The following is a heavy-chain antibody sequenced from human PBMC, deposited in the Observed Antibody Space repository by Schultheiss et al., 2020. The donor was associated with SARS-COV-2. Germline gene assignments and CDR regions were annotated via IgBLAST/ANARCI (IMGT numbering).Heavy chain of an antibody. CDR2: ISWNSGSI. CDR3: AKGYDSSGYYYFDY. CDR1: GITFSTYW. J-gene: IGHJ4*02. V-gene: IGHV3-9*01. Sequence: SLKISCAASGITFSTYWMHWVRQVPGKGLVWVSGISWNSGSIGYADSVKGRFTISRDNAKNSLYLQMNSLRAEDTALYYCAKGYDSSGYYYFDYWGQGTLVTVSS. D-gene: IGHD3-22*01.